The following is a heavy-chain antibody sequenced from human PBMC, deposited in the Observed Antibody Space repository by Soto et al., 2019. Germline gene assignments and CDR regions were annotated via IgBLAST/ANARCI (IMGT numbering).Heavy chain of an antibody. CDR1: GDSISSSNW. D-gene: IGHD1-26*01. V-gene: IGHV4-4*02. CDR2: IHHSGRI. Sequence: QLQLQESGPGLVKPSETLSVTCAVSGDSISSSNWWSWVRQPPRKVLEWIGEIHHSGRINYNPSLNSRVTISIDKSQNQFSLRLTSVTAADTAVYYCARVGAEYLASRGDRWFYPSGQGTLVTVSS. J-gene: IGHJ5*02. CDR3: ARVGAEYLASRGDRWFYP.